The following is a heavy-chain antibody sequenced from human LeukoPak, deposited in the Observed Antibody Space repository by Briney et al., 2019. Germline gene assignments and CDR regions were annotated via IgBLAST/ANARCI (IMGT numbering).Heavy chain of an antibody. J-gene: IGHJ4*02. CDR3: AKDQYSSSYYFDY. V-gene: IGHV3-30*02. Sequence: VQPGGSLRHSCAAFGFTFSSFGMPWVRQAPGKGLGGGAFIRYDGSNKYYTDSVKGRFTISRDNSKNTLYLQMNSLRAEDTAVYYCAKDQYSSSYYFDYWGQGTLVTVSS. CDR2: IRYDGSNK. CDR1: GFTFSSFG. D-gene: IGHD6-6*01.